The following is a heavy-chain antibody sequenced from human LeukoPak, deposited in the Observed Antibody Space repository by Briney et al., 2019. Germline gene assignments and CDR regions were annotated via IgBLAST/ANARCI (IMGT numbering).Heavy chain of an antibody. Sequence: ASVKVSCKVSGYTLTELSMHWVRQAPGKGLEWMGGFDPEDGETIYAQKFQGRVTMTEDTSTDTAYKELSSLRSEDTAVYYCATRSSYYDSSGYYQDAFDIWGQGTMVTVSS. CDR3: ATRSSYYDSSGYYQDAFDI. V-gene: IGHV1-24*01. CDR1: GYTLTELS. J-gene: IGHJ3*02. D-gene: IGHD3-22*01. CDR2: FDPEDGET.